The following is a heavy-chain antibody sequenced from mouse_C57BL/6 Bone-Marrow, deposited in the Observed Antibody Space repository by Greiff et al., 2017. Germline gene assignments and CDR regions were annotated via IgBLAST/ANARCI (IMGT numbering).Heavy chain of an antibody. J-gene: IGHJ2*01. V-gene: IGHV14-1*01. CDR3: TPQTAQALYYFDY. CDR1: GFNIKDYY. Sequence: VQLKESGAELVRPGASVKLSCTASGFNIKDYYMHWVKQRPEQGLEWIGRIDPEDGDTESAPKFQGKATMTADTSSNTAYLQLSSLTSEDTAVYYCTPQTAQALYYFDYWGQGTTLTVSS. CDR2: IDPEDGDT. D-gene: IGHD3-2*02.